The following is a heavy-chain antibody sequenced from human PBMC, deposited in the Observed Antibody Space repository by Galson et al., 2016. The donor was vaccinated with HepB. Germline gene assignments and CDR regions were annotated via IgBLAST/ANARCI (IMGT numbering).Heavy chain of an antibody. CDR3: ARLYGDVTLFDY. Sequence: SLRLSCAASGFIFSSSWMSWVRQAPGKGLEWVANIKPDGSGRYFLDSLKGRFTVSRDNAKNALYLQMNSLRVDDTAVYYCARLYGDVTLFDYWGQGTLVTVSS. CDR2: IKPDGSGR. D-gene: IGHD4-17*01. CDR1: GFIFSSSW. J-gene: IGHJ4*02. V-gene: IGHV3-7*03.